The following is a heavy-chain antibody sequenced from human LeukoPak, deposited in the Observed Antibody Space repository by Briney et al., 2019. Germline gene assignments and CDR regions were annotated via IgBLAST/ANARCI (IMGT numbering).Heavy chain of an antibody. Sequence: ASVKVSCKASGYTFTSYDINWVRQATGQGLEWMGWMNPNSGNTGYAQKFQGRVTMTRNTSISTACMELSSLRSEDTAVYYCAREGYYYGSGSSDWFDPWGQGTLVTVSS. CDR1: GYTFTSYD. J-gene: IGHJ5*02. CDR3: AREGYYYGSGSSDWFDP. D-gene: IGHD3-10*01. CDR2: MNPNSGNT. V-gene: IGHV1-8*01.